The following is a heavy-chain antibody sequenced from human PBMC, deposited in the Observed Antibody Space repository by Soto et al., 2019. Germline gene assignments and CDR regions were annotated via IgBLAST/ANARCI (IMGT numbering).Heavy chain of an antibody. CDR1: GFTFSTYW. D-gene: IGHD3-16*01. Sequence: EVQLVESGGGLVQPGGSLRLPCAASGFTFSTYWMTWVRQPPGKGLEWVASINQDGSERYYVDSVRGRFTISRDNAKNSPYLQMHSQRAEDTAVYYCVCGGNFFVYWGQGTLVTVSP. V-gene: IGHV3-7*01. CDR2: INQDGSER. CDR3: VCGGNFFVY. J-gene: IGHJ4*02.